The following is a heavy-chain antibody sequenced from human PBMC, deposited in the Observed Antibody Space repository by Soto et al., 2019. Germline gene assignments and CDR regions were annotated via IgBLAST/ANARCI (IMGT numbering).Heavy chain of an antibody. Sequence: GGSLRLSCAASGFTFSSYSMNWVRQAPGKGLEWVSYISSSSSTIYYADSVKGRFTISRDNAKNSLYLQMNSLRDEDTAVYYCARGRVLWFGEWWFPRYFDYWGQGTLVTVSS. V-gene: IGHV3-48*02. J-gene: IGHJ4*02. CDR2: ISSSSSTI. CDR3: ARGRVLWFGEWWFPRYFDY. D-gene: IGHD3-10*01. CDR1: GFTFSSYS.